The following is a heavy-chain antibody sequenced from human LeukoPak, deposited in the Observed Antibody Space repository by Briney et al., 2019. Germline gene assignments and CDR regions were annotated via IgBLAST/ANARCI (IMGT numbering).Heavy chain of an antibody. Sequence: GGSLRLSCAASGFTFSRYSMNWVRQAPGKGLEWVSYISSSSSTVYYADSLKGRFTISRDNAKNSLYLQMNSLRDEDTAVYYCARDRMVGYYHYGMDVWGQGTTVSVSS. CDR1: GFTFSRYS. J-gene: IGHJ6*02. CDR3: ARDRMVGYYHYGMDV. CDR2: ISSSSSTV. V-gene: IGHV3-48*02. D-gene: IGHD2-8*01.